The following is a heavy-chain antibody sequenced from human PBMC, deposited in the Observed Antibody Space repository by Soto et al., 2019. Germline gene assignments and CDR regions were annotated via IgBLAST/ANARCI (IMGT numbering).Heavy chain of an antibody. Sequence: HPGGSLRLSCAASGFTFSSYAMSWVRQAPGKGLEWVSAISGSGGSTYYADSVKGRFTISRDNSKNTLYLQMNSLRAEDTAVYYCAKDPYYYDSSGYYVRWPNEDWFDPWGQGTLVTVSS. CDR1: GFTFSSYA. CDR3: AKDPYYYDSSGYYVRWPNEDWFDP. V-gene: IGHV3-23*01. CDR2: ISGSGGST. D-gene: IGHD3-22*01. J-gene: IGHJ5*02.